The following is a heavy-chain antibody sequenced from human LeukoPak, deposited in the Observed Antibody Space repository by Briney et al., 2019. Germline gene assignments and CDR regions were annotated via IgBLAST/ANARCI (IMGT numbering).Heavy chain of an antibody. D-gene: IGHD6-19*01. CDR2: IRYDGSNK. J-gene: IGHJ1*01. CDR1: GFTFSSYG. Sequence: GGSLRLSCAASGFTFSSYGMHWVRQAPGKGLEWVAFIRYDGSNKYYADSVKGRFTISRDNSKNTLYLQMNSLRAEDTAVYYCTTVIAVAGKRHFQHWGQGTLVTVSS. CDR3: TTVIAVAGKRHFQH. V-gene: IGHV3-30*02.